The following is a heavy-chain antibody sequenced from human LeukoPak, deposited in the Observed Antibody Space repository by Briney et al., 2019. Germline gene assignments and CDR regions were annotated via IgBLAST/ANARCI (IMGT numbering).Heavy chain of an antibody. J-gene: IGHJ4*02. D-gene: IGHD1-26*01. V-gene: IGHV1-18*01. CDR2: ISAYNGNT. Sequence: ASVKVSCKASGYTFTSYGISWVRQAPGQGLEWMGWISAYNGNTNYAQKLQGRVTMTTDTSTSTAFVELRSLRSDDTAVYYCALSGSYAPFDYWGQGTLVTVSS. CDR1: GYTFTSYG. CDR3: ALSGSYAPFDY.